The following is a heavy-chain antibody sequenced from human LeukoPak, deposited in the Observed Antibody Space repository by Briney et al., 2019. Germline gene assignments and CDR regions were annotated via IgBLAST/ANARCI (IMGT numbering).Heavy chain of an antibody. V-gene: IGHV3-74*01. CDR2: INSDGSST. J-gene: IGHJ4*02. CDR3: AKGIVVVPAAIIGFFDY. D-gene: IGHD2-2*01. Sequence: GGLLRLSCAASGFTFSSYWMHWVRQAPGKGLVWVSRINSDGSSTSYADSVKGRFTISRDNSKNTLYLQMNSLRAEDTAVYYCAKGIVVVPAAIIGFFDYWGQGTLVTVSS. CDR1: GFTFSSYW.